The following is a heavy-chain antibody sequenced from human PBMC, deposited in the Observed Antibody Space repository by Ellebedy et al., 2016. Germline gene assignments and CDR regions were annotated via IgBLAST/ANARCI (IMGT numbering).Heavy chain of an antibody. J-gene: IGHJ4*02. CDR1: GGSFSDYY. Sequence: SETLSLTXAVYGGSFSDYYWRWIRQSPGKGLEWIGEINHSGSTKYNPSLKSRVTMSVDTSKIQFSLRLSSVTAADTAVYYCARGDGSGSLIDYWGQGTLVTVSS. CDR3: ARGDGSGSLIDY. D-gene: IGHD3-10*01. CDR2: INHSGST. V-gene: IGHV4-34*01.